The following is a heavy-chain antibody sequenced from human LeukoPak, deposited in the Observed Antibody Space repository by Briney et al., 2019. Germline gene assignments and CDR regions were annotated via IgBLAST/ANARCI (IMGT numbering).Heavy chain of an antibody. D-gene: IGHD3-10*01. J-gene: IGHJ5*02. V-gene: IGHV3-48*03. CDR3: ARDPRYYGSGSYFVDP. Sequence: GGSLRLSCAASGFTFSSYEMNWVRQAPGKGLEWVSYISSSGSTIYYADSVKGRFTISRDNAKNSLYLQMNSLRAEDTAVYYCARDPRYYGSGSYFVDPWGQGTLVTVSS. CDR1: GFTFSSYE. CDR2: ISSSGSTI.